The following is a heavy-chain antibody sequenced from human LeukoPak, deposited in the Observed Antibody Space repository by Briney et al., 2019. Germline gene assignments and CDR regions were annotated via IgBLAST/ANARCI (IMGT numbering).Heavy chain of an antibody. D-gene: IGHD6-13*01. CDR2: INHSGST. J-gene: IGHJ5*02. CDR1: GGSFSGYY. CDR3: ARGRGILNWFDP. V-gene: IGHV4-34*01. Sequence: SETLSLTCAAYGGSFSGYYWSWIRQPPGKGLEWIGEINHSGSTNYNPSLKSRVTTSVDTSKNQFSLKLSSVTAADTAVYYCARGRGILNWFDPWGQGTLVTVSS.